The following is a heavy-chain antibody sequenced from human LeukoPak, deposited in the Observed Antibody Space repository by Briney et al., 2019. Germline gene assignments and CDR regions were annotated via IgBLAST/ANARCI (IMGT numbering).Heavy chain of an antibody. J-gene: IGHJ4*02. V-gene: IGHV1-69*06. CDR1: GGTFSSYA. CDR2: IIPIFGTA. D-gene: IGHD5-18*01. CDR3: ARAWDVDTPAPYYFDY. Sequence: GASVKVSCKASGGTFSSYAISWVRQAPGQGLEWMGGIIPIFGTANYAQKFQGRVTITADKSTSTAYMELSSLRSEDTAVYYCARAWDVDTPAPYYFDYWGQGTLVTVSS.